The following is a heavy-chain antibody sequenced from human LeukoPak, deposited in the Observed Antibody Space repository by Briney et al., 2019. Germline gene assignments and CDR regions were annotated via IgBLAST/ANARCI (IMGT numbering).Heavy chain of an antibody. CDR3: AKDSEPIVVVPAAMGIDY. CDR2: ISYDGSNK. CDR1: GFTFSSYG. J-gene: IGHJ4*02. D-gene: IGHD2-2*01. V-gene: IGHV3-30*18. Sequence: GGSLRLSCAASGFTFSSYGMHWVRQAPGKGLEWVAVISYDGSNKYYADSVKGRFTISRDNSKNTLYLQMNSLRAEDTAVYYCAKDSEPIVVVPAAMGIDYWGQGTLVTVSS.